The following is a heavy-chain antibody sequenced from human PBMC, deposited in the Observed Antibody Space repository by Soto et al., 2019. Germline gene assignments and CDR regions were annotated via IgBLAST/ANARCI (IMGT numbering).Heavy chain of an antibody. D-gene: IGHD3-22*01. Sequence: PSETLSLTCTVSGGSISSGGYYWSWIRQHPGKGLEWIGYIYYSGSTYYNPSLKSRVTISVDTSKNQFSQKLSSVTAADTAVYYCARAGGMLGSSYYYDSSGPEQYAFDIWGQGTMVTVSS. J-gene: IGHJ3*02. CDR1: GGSISSGGYY. CDR3: ARAGGMLGSSYYYDSSGPEQYAFDI. V-gene: IGHV4-31*03. CDR2: IYYSGST.